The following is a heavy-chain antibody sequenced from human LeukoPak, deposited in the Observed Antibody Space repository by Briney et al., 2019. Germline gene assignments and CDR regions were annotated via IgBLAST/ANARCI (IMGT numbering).Heavy chain of an antibody. D-gene: IGHD5-18*01. CDR3: ARASGDIVETATMGSY. V-gene: IGHV3-21*01. Sequence: GRSLRLSCAASGFTFSSYGMHWVRQAPGKGLEWVSSISSSSSSIYYADSVKGRFTISRDNAKNSLYLQMNSLRAEDTAVYYCARASGDIVETATMGSYWGQGTLVTVSS. J-gene: IGHJ4*02. CDR2: ISSSSSSI. CDR1: GFTFSSYG.